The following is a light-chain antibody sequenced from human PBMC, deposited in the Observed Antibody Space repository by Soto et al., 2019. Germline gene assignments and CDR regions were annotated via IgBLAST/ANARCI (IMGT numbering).Light chain of an antibody. CDR3: QTWGTGTWV. V-gene: IGLV4-69*01. Sequence: QLVVTQSPSASASLGASVRLTCTLSSGHSSYAIAWHQQQPEKGPRYLMKVDSDGSHIKGDGIPDCFSGSSSGAERYLTISSLQSEDEADYYCQTWGTGTWVFGGGAKLTVL. CDR1: SGHSSYA. CDR2: VDSDGSH. J-gene: IGLJ3*02.